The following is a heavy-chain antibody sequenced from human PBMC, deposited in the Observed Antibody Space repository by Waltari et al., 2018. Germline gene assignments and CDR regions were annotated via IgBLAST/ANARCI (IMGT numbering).Heavy chain of an antibody. J-gene: IGHJ5*02. CDR3: ARDVHGDYDT. Sequence: QVQLVQSGAEVKKPGASVKVSCKASGYTFSSYGIAWVRQAPGQGLGWMGWSSAYNGDKKDAREIQGRVTMTTDTSTSTAFMELRSLRSADTAFYYCARDVHGDYDTWGQGTLVTVSS. D-gene: IGHD2-21*01. V-gene: IGHV1-18*01. CDR2: SSAYNGDK. CDR1: GYTFSSYG.